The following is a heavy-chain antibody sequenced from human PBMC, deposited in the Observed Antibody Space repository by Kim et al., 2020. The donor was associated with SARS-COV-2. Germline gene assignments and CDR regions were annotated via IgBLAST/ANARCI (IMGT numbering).Heavy chain of an antibody. J-gene: IGHJ4*02. V-gene: IGHV3-48*03. Sequence: GGSLRLSCAASGFTFSSYEMNWVRQAPGKGLEWVSYISSSGSTIYYADSVKGRFTISRDNAKNSLYLQMNSLRAEDTAVYYCARAGGLSYYDILTGYYTAAWGQGTLVTVSS. CDR1: GFTFSSYE. D-gene: IGHD3-9*01. CDR2: ISSSGSTI. CDR3: ARAGGLSYYDILTGYYTAA.